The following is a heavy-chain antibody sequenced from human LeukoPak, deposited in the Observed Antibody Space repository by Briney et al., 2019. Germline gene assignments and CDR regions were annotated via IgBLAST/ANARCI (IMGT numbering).Heavy chain of an antibody. Sequence: GESLKISCKGSGYSFTSYWIGWVRQMPGKGLEWMGIIYPGDSDTRYSPSFQGQVTISADKSISTAYLQWSGLKASDTAMYYCARLKSAAAGGVGWFDPWGQGTLVTVSS. J-gene: IGHJ5*02. V-gene: IGHV5-51*01. D-gene: IGHD6-13*01. CDR2: IYPGDSDT. CDR3: ARLKSAAAGGVGWFDP. CDR1: GYSFTSYW.